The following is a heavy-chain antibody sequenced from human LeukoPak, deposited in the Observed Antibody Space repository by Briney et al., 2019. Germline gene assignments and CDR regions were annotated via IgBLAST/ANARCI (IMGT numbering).Heavy chain of an antibody. CDR2: IYSSGNT. J-gene: IGHJ5*02. V-gene: IGHV4-4*07. D-gene: IGHD2-2*01. Sequence: SETLSLTCTVSGGSISGYYWNWIWQPAGKGLEWIGRIYSSGNTNYNPSLKSRVTISVDTSKNQFSLKLSSVTAADTAVYYCARHHSDHQTWGQGTLVTVSS. CDR1: GGSISGYY. CDR3: ARHHSDHQT.